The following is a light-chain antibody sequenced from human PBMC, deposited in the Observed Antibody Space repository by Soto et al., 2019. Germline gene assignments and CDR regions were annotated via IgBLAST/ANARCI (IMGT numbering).Light chain of an antibody. V-gene: IGKV1-17*01. CDR1: QGIRNE. J-gene: IGKJ4*01. Sequence: DIQMTQSPSSLSASVGDRVTITCRASQGIRNELGWYQQKPGEAPKRLIYAASSLQSGVPSRFSGTGFGTAVTLTISSLQPEDFATYYCLQHNSYPHTFGGGTKVEIK. CDR2: AAS. CDR3: LQHNSYPHT.